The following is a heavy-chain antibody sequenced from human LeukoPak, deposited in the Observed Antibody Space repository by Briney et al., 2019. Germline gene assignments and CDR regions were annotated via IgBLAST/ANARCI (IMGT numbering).Heavy chain of an antibody. CDR1: GGSISSSSYY. CDR2: IYYSGST. J-gene: IGHJ4*02. D-gene: IGHD3/OR15-3a*01. CDR3: ARQRGLALGY. Sequence: SETLSLTCTVSGGSISSSSYYWGWIRQPPGKGLEWIGGIYYSGSTYYNPSLKSRVTISVDTSKNQFSLKLSSVTAADTAVYYCARQRGLALGYWGQGTLVTVSS. V-gene: IGHV4-39*01.